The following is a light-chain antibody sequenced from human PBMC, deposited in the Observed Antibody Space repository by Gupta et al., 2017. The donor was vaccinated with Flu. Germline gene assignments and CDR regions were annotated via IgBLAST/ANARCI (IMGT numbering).Light chain of an antibody. CDR1: QSCWYSSSNKNY. CDR2: CVS. V-gene: IGKV4-1*01. J-gene: IGKJ4*01. CDR3: QQYDGTPNT. Sequence: SLGERATINCKSSQSCWYSSSNKNYLAWYQQKPGQLPKVLIYCVSTRDSGVLDRFSRPRSVTHLTLTISSLQAEDMAVYYCQQYDGTPNTFGTRTKVEIK.